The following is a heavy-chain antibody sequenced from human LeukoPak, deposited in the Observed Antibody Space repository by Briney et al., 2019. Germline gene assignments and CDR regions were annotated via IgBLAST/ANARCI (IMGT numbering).Heavy chain of an antibody. J-gene: IGHJ4*02. CDR1: GGSISSSSYY. CDR3: ARREQESFDY. D-gene: IGHD1/OR15-1a*01. CDR2: IYYSGST. V-gene: IGHV4-39*01. Sequence: PSETLSLTCTVSGGSISSSSYYWGWIRQPPGKGLEWIGSIYYSGSTYYNPSLKSRVTISVDTSKNQFSLKLSSVTAADTAVYYCARREQESFDYWGQGTLVTVSS.